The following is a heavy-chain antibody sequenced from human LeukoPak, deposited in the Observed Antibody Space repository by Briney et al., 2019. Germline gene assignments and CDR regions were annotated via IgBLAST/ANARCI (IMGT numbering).Heavy chain of an antibody. J-gene: IGHJ3*02. CDR2: ISSSSSTI. CDR1: GFIFSSYS. CDR3: ARAATYYYDSSGYYPYAFDI. D-gene: IGHD3-22*01. Sequence: PGGSLRLSCAPSGFIFSSYSMNWVRQAPGKGLEWVSYISSSSSTIYYADSVKGRFTISRDNAKNSLYLQLNSLRDEDTAVYYCARAATYYYDSSGYYPYAFDIWGQGTMVTVSS. V-gene: IGHV3-48*02.